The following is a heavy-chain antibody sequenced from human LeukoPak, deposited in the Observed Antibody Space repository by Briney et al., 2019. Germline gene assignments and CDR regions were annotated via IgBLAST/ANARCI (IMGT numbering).Heavy chain of an antibody. Sequence: TSETLSLTCTLSGGSTSTYYWSWIRQPPGKGLEWIGYIYHSGSTNYNPSLKSRVTISVDTSKNQFSLKLSSVTAADTAVYYCARGGGYASPIGYWGQGALVTVSS. D-gene: IGHD5-12*01. V-gene: IGHV4-59*01. CDR3: ARGGGYASPIGY. CDR2: IYHSGST. CDR1: GGSTSTYY. J-gene: IGHJ4*02.